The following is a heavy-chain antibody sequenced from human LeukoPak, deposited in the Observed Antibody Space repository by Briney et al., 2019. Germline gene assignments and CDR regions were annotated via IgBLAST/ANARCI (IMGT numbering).Heavy chain of an antibody. CDR1: GYSFISYG. J-gene: IGHJ5*02. V-gene: IGHV1-18*01. D-gene: IGHD6-19*01. CDR2: ISAYNGNT. CDR3: ARRYSSGWYQWFDP. Sequence: ASVKVSCKASGYSFISYGISWVRQAPGQGLEWMGWISAYNGNTNYAQKLQGRVTMTTDTSTSTAYMELRSLRSDDTAVYYCARRYSSGWYQWFDPWGQGTLVTVSS.